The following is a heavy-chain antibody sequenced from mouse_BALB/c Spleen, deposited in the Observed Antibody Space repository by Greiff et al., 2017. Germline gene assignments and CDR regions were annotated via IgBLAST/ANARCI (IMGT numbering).Heavy chain of an antibody. D-gene: IGHD1-1*01. Sequence: VKLEESGPGLVEPSQSLSLTCTVSGFSLTSYGVYWVRQPPGKGLEWLGVIRAGGSTNYNSALMSRLSISKDNSKNQVFLKMNSLQTDDTAMYYCARGLPRWAMDYWGQGTSVTVSS. V-gene: IGHV2-9*02. CDR3: ARGLPRWAMDY. J-gene: IGHJ4*01. CDR2: IRAGGST. CDR1: GFSLTSYG.